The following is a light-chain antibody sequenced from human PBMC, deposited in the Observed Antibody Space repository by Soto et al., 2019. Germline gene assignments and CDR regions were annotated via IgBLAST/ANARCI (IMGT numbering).Light chain of an antibody. J-gene: IGKJ5*01. Sequence: DVVITQTPLYLSVAPGQPASISCKSSQSLPHITGETFLFWYLQKPGQAPQLLIYEVSTRVSGVPDRFSGSGSGTDFTLEISRVETDDVGIYYCMQSTQLPPTFGQGTRLEIK. V-gene: IGKV2D-29*01. CDR1: QSLPHITGETF. CDR2: EVS. CDR3: MQSTQLPPT.